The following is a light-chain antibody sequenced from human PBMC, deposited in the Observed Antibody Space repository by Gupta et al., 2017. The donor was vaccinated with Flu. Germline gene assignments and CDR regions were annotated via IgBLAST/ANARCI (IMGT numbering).Light chain of an antibody. V-gene: IGLV2-14*01. CDR1: SSDVGGYNY. J-gene: IGLJ2*01. CDR3: SSDTSSSAVV. Sequence: SALTQPASVSGSPGQSITISCTGTSSDVGGYNYVSWYQQHPGKAPKLMIYEVSKRPAVVANRFSGSKSGNTASLTISGLQEEDEADYYCSSDTSSSAVVFGGGTKLTVL. CDR2: EVS.